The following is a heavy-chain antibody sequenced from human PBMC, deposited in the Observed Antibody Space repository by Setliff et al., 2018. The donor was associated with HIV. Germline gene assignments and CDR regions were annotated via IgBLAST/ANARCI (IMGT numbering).Heavy chain of an antibody. D-gene: IGHD5-12*01. CDR3: ARDYSGYDLVSGF. Sequence: SVKVSCKASGGTFSYAISWVRQAPGQGLEWMGRIIPIFGTANYAQKFQGRVTITADKSTSTVYMELSRLRSEDTAVYYCARDYSGYDLVSGFWGQGTLVTVSS. CDR1: GGTFSYA. V-gene: IGHV1-69*06. J-gene: IGHJ4*02. CDR2: IIPIFGTA.